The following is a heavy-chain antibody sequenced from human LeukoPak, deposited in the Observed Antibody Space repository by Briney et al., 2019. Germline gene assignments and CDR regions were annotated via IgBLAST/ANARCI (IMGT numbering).Heavy chain of an antibody. V-gene: IGHV3-23*01. D-gene: IGHD3-22*01. CDR1: GCTFSSHA. Sequence: GGSLRLSCAASGCTFSSHAMRWVRQAPGQGLEWVSAINGSGDSTYYADPVKGGFTIPRDSSKNTLYLQMTSLRVEDRAVCYCSKPLEVVVFICAFDIWGQGTMVTVSS. J-gene: IGHJ3*02. CDR3: SKPLEVVVFICAFDI. CDR2: INGSGDST.